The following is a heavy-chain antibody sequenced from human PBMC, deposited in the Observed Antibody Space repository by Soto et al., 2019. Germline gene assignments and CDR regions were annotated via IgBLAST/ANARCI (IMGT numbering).Heavy chain of an antibody. Sequence: SETLSLTCAVSGGSISSGGYSWSWIRQPPGKGLEWIGYIYHSGSTYYNPSLKSRVTTSVDRSKNQFSLKLSSVTAADTAVYYCAGGIAARPLGYWGQGTQVTVSS. CDR3: AGGIAARPLGY. D-gene: IGHD6-6*01. V-gene: IGHV4-30-2*01. CDR1: GGSISSGGYS. J-gene: IGHJ4*02. CDR2: IYHSGST.